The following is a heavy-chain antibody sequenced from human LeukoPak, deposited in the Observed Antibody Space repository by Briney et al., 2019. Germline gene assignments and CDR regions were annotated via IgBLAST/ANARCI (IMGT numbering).Heavy chain of an antibody. CDR3: ARNPYYYGSGSYYNVNWFDP. CDR1: GGTFSSYA. J-gene: IGHJ5*02. Sequence: GASVKVSCKASGGTFSSYAISWVRQAPGQRLEWMGGIIPIFGTANYAQKFQGRVTITADESTSTAYMELSSLRSEDTAVYYCARNPYYYGSGSYYNVNWFDPWGQGTLVTVSS. D-gene: IGHD3-10*01. V-gene: IGHV1-69*13. CDR2: IIPIFGTA.